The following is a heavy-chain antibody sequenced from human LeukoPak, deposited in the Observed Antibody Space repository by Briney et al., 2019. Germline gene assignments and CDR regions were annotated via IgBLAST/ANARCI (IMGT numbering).Heavy chain of an antibody. V-gene: IGHV1-69*04. D-gene: IGHD1-26*01. CDR2: SIPIFGIA. Sequence: SVKVSCTASGGTLSSYAISWVRQAPGQGLEWRGMSIPIFGIANYAQKFQRRSMITADKSTSTAYMELSSLRSEDTAVYYCARVGASGSSAGYGYWGQGTLVTVSS. CDR1: GGTLSSYA. J-gene: IGHJ4*02. CDR3: ARVGASGSSAGYGY.